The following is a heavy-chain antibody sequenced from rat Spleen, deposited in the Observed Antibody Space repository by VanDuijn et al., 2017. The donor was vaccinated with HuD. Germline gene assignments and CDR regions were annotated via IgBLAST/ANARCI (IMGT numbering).Heavy chain of an antibody. CDR3: ARHHGGYSEDVMDA. V-gene: IGHV5-25*01. Sequence: EVQLVESGGGLVQPGRSMKLSCAASGFTFSNYYMAWVRQAPTKGLEWVASISPGGGNTYYRDSVKGRFTISRDNAKSTLYLQMDSLRSEDTATYYCARHHGGYSEDVMDAWGQGASVTVSS. CDR1: GFTFSNYY. J-gene: IGHJ4*01. CDR2: ISPGGGNT. D-gene: IGHD1-11*01.